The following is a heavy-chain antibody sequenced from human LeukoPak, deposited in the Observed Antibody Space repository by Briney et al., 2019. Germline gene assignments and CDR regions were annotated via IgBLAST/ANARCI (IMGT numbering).Heavy chain of an antibody. Sequence: KSGGSLRLSCAASGFTFSTYNMNWVRQAPGKGLEWVSSITSGGTYTYYADSVKGRFTTSRDNAKNPLSLQLSSLRAEDTAVYYCARGHYDILTASYKWTPDYWGQGILVTVSS. CDR3: ARGHYDILTASYKWTPDY. J-gene: IGHJ4*02. V-gene: IGHV3-21*06. CDR1: GFTFSTYN. D-gene: IGHD3-9*01. CDR2: ITSGGTYT.